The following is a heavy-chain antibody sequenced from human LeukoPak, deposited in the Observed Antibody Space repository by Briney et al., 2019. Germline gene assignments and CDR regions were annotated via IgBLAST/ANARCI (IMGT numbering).Heavy chain of an antibody. CDR3: ARGPLYSSSSVYYYYMDV. CDR1: GGSISSYY. CDR2: IYTSGST. Sequence: PSETLSLTCTVSGGSISSYYWSWIRQPAGKGLEWIGRIYTSGSTNYNPSLKSRVTMSVDTSKNQFSLRLSSVTAADTAVYYCARGPLYSSSSVYYYYMDVWGKGTTVTVSS. J-gene: IGHJ6*03. V-gene: IGHV4-4*07. D-gene: IGHD6-6*01.